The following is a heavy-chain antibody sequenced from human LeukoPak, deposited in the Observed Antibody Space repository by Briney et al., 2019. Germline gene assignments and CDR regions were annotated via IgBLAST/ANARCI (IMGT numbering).Heavy chain of an antibody. Sequence: PGGSLRLSCAASGFTFSSYSMNWVRQAPGKGLEWVSFISTSSSYIHNADSVKGRFTISRDNAQNSLYLQMNSLRAEDTAVYYCARAAIAAARIYYYMDVWGKGTTVTVSS. CDR3: ARAAIAAARIYYYMDV. D-gene: IGHD6-13*01. CDR1: GFTFSSYS. J-gene: IGHJ6*03. V-gene: IGHV3-21*01. CDR2: ISTSSSYI.